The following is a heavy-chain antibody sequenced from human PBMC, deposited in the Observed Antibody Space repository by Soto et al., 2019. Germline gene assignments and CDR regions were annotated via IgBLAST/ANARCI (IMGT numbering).Heavy chain of an antibody. D-gene: IGHD1-26*01. CDR3: ASDIGST. CDR1: GDSIRSGTNY. J-gene: IGHJ4*02. CDR2: IDKSGST. V-gene: IGHV4-61*01. Sequence: QVQLQESGPGLVKPSETLSLTCSVSGDSIRSGTNYWRWIRQPPGKELEWIGYIDKSGSTKCNPSLSRRVTMSADMSENQFSLELTSVTAADPAIYYCASDIGSTWGQRTLVTVAS.